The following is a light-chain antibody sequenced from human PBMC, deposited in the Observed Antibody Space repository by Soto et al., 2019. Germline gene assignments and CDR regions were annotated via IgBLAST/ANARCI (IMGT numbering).Light chain of an antibody. V-gene: IGKV3-11*01. J-gene: IGKJ2*01. CDR2: DAS. CDR3: QQRSNWPPMYT. Sequence: EIVLTQSPATLSLSPGERATLSCRASQSVSSYLAWYQQKPGQAPRLLIYDASNRATGIPARFSGSGSGTDFALTISRLEPEAFAVYYCQQRSNWPPMYTFGQGTKLEIK. CDR1: QSVSSY.